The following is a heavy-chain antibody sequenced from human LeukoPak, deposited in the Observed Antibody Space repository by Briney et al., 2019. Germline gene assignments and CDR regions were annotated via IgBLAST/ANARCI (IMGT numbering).Heavy chain of an antibody. J-gene: IGHJ6*02. D-gene: IGHD4/OR15-4a*01. CDR1: GFTFSGSA. Sequence: GGSLKLSCAASGFTFSGSAIHWVGPVPGKGWEWVGGIRSKANSYATHYGASVKGRFTISRDDSKKMAYLQMDSLQTEDTAVYYCTGANLDNYGMDVWGQGTTVTVSS. CDR2: IRSKANSYAT. V-gene: IGHV3-73*01. CDR3: TGANLDNYGMDV.